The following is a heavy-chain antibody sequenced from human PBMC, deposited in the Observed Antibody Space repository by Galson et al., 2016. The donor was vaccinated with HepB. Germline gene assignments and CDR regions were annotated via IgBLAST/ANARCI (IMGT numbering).Heavy chain of an antibody. CDR3: ARNTNGLNDFWTGRHIDI. J-gene: IGHJ6*03. CDR2: IGGYNGNT. V-gene: IGHV1-18*04. Sequence: SVKVSCKASGYTLTSYGISWVRQAPGQGLEWMGWIGGYNGNTNYAQKFRGRVTMTRDTSTSTAYMELRSLRSDDTAVYYCARNTNGLNDFWTGRHIDIWGKGTTVTVSS. CDR1: GYTLTSYG. D-gene: IGHD3/OR15-3a*01.